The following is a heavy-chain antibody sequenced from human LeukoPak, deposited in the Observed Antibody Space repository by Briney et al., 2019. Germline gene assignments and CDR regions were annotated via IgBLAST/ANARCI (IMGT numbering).Heavy chain of an antibody. CDR1: GGSISSSSYY. CDR2: IYYSGST. CDR3: AAIWFGEGPTGPSLDP. J-gene: IGHJ5*02. Sequence: MPSETLSLTCTVSGGSISSSSYYWGWIRQPPGKGLEWIGSIYYSGSTYYNPSLKSRVTISVDTSKNQFSLKLSSVTAADTAVYYCAAIWFGEGPTGPSLDPWGQGTLVTASS. V-gene: IGHV4-39*07. D-gene: IGHD3-10*01.